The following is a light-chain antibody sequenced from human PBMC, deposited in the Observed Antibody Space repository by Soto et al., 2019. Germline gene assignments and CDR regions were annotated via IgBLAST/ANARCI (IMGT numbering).Light chain of an antibody. V-gene: IGLV2-14*01. CDR3: SSYTSSSTRV. CDR1: SSDVGGYNY. J-gene: IGLJ1*01. Sequence: LTQPASVSGSAGQPITISCTGTSSDVGGYNYVSWYQQHPGKAPKLMIYEVSNRPSGVSNRFSGSKSGNTASLTISGLQAEDEADYYCSSYTSSSTRVFGTGTKVTVL. CDR2: EVS.